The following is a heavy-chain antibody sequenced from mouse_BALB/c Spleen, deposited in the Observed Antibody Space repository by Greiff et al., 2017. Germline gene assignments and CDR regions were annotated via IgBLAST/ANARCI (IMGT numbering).Heavy chain of an antibody. CDR2: IWAGGST. Sequence: VQLVESGPGLVAPSQSLSITCTVSGFSLTSYGVHWVRQPPGKGLEWLGVIWAGGSTNYNSALMSRLSISKDNSKSQVFLTMNSLQTDDTAMYYCARRAGSSYPYAMDYWGQGTSVTVSA. D-gene: IGHD1-1*01. V-gene: IGHV2-9*02. CDR1: GFSLTSYG. CDR3: ARRAGSSYPYAMDY. J-gene: IGHJ4*01.